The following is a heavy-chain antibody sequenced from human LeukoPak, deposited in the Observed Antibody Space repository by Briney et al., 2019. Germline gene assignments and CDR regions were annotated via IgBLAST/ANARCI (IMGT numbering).Heavy chain of an antibody. V-gene: IGHV4-34*01. CDR1: GRSFSGYY. Sequence: SETLSLTCAVYGRSFSGYYWSWLRQPPGKGLEWIGEINHSGSTNYNPSLKSRVTISVDTSKNQFSLKLSSVTAADTAVYYCARIALGYCSGGSCYPDYYYGMDVWGQGTTVTVSS. D-gene: IGHD2-15*01. CDR2: INHSGST. CDR3: ARIALGYCSGGSCYPDYYYGMDV. J-gene: IGHJ6*02.